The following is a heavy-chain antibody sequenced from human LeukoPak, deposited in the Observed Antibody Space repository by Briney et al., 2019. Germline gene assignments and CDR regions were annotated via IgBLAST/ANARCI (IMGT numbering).Heavy chain of an antibody. J-gene: IGHJ4*02. V-gene: IGHV3-33*01. CDR1: GFTFSSYG. CDR2: IWYDGINK. Sequence: GGSLRLSCAASGFTFSSYGMHWVRQAPGKGLEWVAVIWYDGINKFHADSVRGRFTISRDDSKNTVYLQMNSLRAEDTAVYYCTRERKSGIAAFDYWGQGTLVTVSS. CDR3: TRERKSGIAAFDY. D-gene: IGHD6-13*01.